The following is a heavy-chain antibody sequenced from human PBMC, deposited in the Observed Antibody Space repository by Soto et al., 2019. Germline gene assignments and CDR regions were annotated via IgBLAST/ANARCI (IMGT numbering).Heavy chain of an antibody. J-gene: IGHJ4*02. CDR2: ISSSSSYI. V-gene: IGHV3-21*01. CDR3: ASHPRDSSGYWYYFDY. D-gene: IGHD3-22*01. CDR1: GFTFSSYS. Sequence: EVQLVESGGGLVKPGGSLRLSCAASGFTFSSYSMNWVRQAPGKGLEWVSSISSSSSYIYYADSVKGRFTISRENAKNSLYLQMNSLRAEDTAVYYCASHPRDSSGYWYYFDYWGQGTLVTVSS.